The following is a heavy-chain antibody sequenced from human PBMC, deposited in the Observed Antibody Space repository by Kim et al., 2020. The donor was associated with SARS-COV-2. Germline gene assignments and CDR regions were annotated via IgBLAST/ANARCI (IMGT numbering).Heavy chain of an antibody. CDR3: ATENGVCTIFDY. J-gene: IGHJ4*02. Sequence: DDAAPMKSEVTISRDESKNPLYLQMNSVKTEDTAVYYCATENGVCTIFDYWGQGTLVTVSS. D-gene: IGHD2-8*01. V-gene: IGHV3-15*01.